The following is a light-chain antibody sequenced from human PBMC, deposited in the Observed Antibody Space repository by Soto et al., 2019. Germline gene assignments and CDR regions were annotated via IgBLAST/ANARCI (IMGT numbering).Light chain of an antibody. CDR3: AAWDDSLNGLNWV. CDR2: SNN. J-gene: IGLJ3*02. CDR1: SSNIGSNT. Sequence: QSVLTQPPSASGTPGQRVTISCSGSSSNIGSNTVNWYQQLPGTAPKLLIYSNNQRPSGVPDRFSGSKSGTSASLAISGLQSEDEADYYCAAWDDSLNGLNWVFGGGPKLTVL. V-gene: IGLV1-44*01.